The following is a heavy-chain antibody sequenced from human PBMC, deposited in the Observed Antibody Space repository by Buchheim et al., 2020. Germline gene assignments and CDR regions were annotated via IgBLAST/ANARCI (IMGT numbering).Heavy chain of an antibody. CDR1: GYTFTSYY. J-gene: IGHJ5*02. CDR3: ARMEYYYGSGSSSWFDP. V-gene: IGHV1-46*01. Sequence: QVQLVQSGAEVKKPGASVKVSCKASGYTFTSYYMHWVRQAPGQGLEWMGIINPSGGSTSYAQKLQGRVTMTRDTSTSTVYMELSSLRSEDTAVYYCARMEYYYGSGSSSWFDPWGQGTL. D-gene: IGHD3-10*01. CDR2: INPSGGST.